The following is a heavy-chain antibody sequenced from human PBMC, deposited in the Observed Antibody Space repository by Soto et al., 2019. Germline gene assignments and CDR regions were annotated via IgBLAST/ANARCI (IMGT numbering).Heavy chain of an antibody. CDR2: IIPMLGMS. V-gene: IGHV1-69*02. J-gene: IGHJ4*02. D-gene: IGHD3-10*01. CDR1: GDTFSRFT. Sequence: QVQLVQSGAEVTKPGSSVTVSCTASGDTFSRFTLSWVRQAPGQGLEWMGRIIPMLGMSNSALKFQGRVTITADKSTNEVKMPLNRLRSDETAEYYCATSYGSVSAHFGSWGQGALVTVSS. CDR3: ATSYGSVSAHFGS.